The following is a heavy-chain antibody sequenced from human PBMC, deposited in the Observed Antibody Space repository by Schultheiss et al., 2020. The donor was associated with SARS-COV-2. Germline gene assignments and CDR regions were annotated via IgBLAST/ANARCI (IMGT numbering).Heavy chain of an antibody. V-gene: IGHV3-21*01. CDR3: ARVHPSLRFLEWLPLDY. CDR2: ISSSSSYI. J-gene: IGHJ4*02. CDR1: GFTFSSYS. Sequence: GGSLRLSCAASGFTFSSYSMNWVRQAPGKGLEWVSSISSSSSYIYYADSVKGRFTIFRDNAKNSLYLQMNSLRAEDTAVYYCARVHPSLRFLEWLPLDYWGQGTLVTVSS. D-gene: IGHD3-3*01.